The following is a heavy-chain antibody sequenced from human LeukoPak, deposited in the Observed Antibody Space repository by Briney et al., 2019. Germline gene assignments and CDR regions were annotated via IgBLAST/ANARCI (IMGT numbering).Heavy chain of an antibody. CDR3: ARVGPIVATIDDAFDI. D-gene: IGHD5-12*01. CDR1: GGSFSGYY. V-gene: IGHV4-34*01. CDR2: INHSGST. Sequence: PSETLSLTCAVYGGSFSGYYWSWIRQPPGKGLELIGEINHSGSTNYNPSLKSRVTISVDTSKNQFSLKLSSVTAADTAVYYCARVGPIVATIDDAFDIWGQGTMVTVSS. J-gene: IGHJ3*02.